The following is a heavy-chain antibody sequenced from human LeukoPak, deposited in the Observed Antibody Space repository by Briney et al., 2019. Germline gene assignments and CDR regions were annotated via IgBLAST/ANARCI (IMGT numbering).Heavy chain of an antibody. Sequence: PGGSLRLSCAASGFTFSTYSMNWVRQAPGKGLEWVSYISSSGSTIYYADSVKGRFTISRDNAKNSLYLQMNSLRAEDTAVYYCARDPDAFDIWGQGTMVTVSS. CDR2: ISSSGSTI. V-gene: IGHV3-48*04. CDR3: ARDPDAFDI. J-gene: IGHJ3*02. CDR1: GFTFSTYS.